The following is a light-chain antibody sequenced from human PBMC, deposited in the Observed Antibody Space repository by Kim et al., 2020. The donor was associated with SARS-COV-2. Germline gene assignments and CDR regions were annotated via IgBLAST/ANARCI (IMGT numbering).Light chain of an antibody. CDR2: GAS. Sequence: PGDSATLSCRPCPSVSRNYLAWYQQKPGQSPSLLIYGASSRATCVPDRFIGSGSGTDFTLTLTRLEPEDFAVYYCQQHDSSRTFGQGTKVDIK. V-gene: IGKV3-20*01. CDR3: QQHDSSRT. CDR1: PSVSRNY. J-gene: IGKJ1*01.